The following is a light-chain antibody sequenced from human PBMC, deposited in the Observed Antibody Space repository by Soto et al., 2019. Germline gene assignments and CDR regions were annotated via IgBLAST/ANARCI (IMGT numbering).Light chain of an antibody. CDR1: QSLLYSNGYNY. CDR2: LGS. CDR3: MQALQSPFA. Sequence: DVVMTQSPRSLPVTPGEPASISCRSSQSLLYSNGYNYLARYVQKPGQSHQLLIYLGSYRASGVPDRLSGSGSGTDFTLEISRVEAEDVGLYYCMQALQSPFAFGAGTKVDT. V-gene: IGKV2-28*01. J-gene: IGKJ3*01.